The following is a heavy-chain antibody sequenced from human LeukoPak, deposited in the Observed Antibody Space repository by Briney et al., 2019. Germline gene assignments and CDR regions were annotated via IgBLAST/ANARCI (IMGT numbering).Heavy chain of an antibody. Sequence: GASVKVSCKASGYTFTSYGISWVRQAPGQGLEWMGWISAYNGNTNYAQKLQGRVTMTTDTSTSTAYMELRSLRSDDTAVYYCARDGLGYYYDSSGYGRYDWFDPWGQGTLVTVSS. CDR3: ARDGLGYYYDSSGYGRYDWFDP. J-gene: IGHJ5*02. V-gene: IGHV1-18*01. D-gene: IGHD3-22*01. CDR2: ISAYNGNT. CDR1: GYTFTSYG.